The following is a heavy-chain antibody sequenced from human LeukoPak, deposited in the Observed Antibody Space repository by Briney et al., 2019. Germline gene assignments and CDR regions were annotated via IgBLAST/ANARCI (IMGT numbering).Heavy chain of an antibody. J-gene: IGHJ4*02. V-gene: IGHV4-59*01. Sequence: SETLSLTCTVSGGSISSYYWSWIRQPPGKGLEWLGYIYYSGSTNYNPSLKSRVTISVDTSKNQFSLKLSSVTAADTAVYYCARGGVEAAGTRNFDYWGQGTLVTVSS. D-gene: IGHD6-13*01. CDR1: GGSISSYY. CDR2: IYYSGST. CDR3: ARGGVEAAGTRNFDY.